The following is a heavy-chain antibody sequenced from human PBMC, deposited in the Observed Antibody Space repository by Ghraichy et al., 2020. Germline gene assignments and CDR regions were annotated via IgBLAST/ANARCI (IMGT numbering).Heavy chain of an antibody. CDR3: ARGYGSGRNWFDP. CDR1: EFIFSTYN. Sequence: GGSLRLSCAASEFIFSTYNMNWVRQAPGRGLEWVSYISSSSSTIHYADSVKGRFTISRDNAKNSLYLQMNSLRAEDTAEYYCARGYGSGRNWFDPWGQGTLVTVSS. D-gene: IGHD3-10*01. CDR2: ISSSSSTI. V-gene: IGHV3-48*01. J-gene: IGHJ5*02.